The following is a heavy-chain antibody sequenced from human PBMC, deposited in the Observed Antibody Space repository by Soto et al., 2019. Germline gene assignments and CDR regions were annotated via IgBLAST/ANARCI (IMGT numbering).Heavy chain of an antibody. V-gene: IGHV3-43*01. CDR3: AKDIQQLVGGAYYYYGMDV. J-gene: IGHJ6*02. CDR1: GFTFDDYT. Sequence: GGSLRLSCAASGFTFDDYTMHWVRQAPGKGLEWVSLISWDGGSTYYADSVKGRFTISRDNSKNSLYLQMNSLRTEDTALYYCAKDIQQLVGGAYYYYGMDVWGQGTTVTVSS. CDR2: ISWDGGST. D-gene: IGHD6-13*01.